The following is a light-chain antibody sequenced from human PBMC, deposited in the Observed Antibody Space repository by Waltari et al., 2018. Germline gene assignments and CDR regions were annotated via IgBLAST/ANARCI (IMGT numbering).Light chain of an antibody. Sequence: DIVMTQSPDSLAVSLGERATINCKSSQSVLYSSNNKNCLAWYQQKPGQPPKLLIYWASTRKSGVPDRFSGSGSGTDFTLTISSLQAEDVAVYYCQQYYSPPHTFGPGTKVDIK. CDR2: WAS. CDR3: QQYYSPPHT. J-gene: IGKJ3*01. CDR1: QSVLYSSNNKNC. V-gene: IGKV4-1*01.